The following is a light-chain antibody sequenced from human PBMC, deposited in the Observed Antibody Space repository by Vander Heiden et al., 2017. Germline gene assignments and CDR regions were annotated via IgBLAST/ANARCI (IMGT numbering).Light chain of an antibody. J-gene: IGKJ1*01. CDR2: EGS. CDR1: QSLLHSDGKTY. CDR3: RQCIQLPRT. V-gene: IGKV2D-29*01. Sequence: DSVITHAPLSRSVTPGQPASNSCKSSQSLLHSDGKTYLYWYLQKPGQPPQLLIYEGSNRGSGVPDRFSGSGSGTDFTLKISRVEAEDVGVYYCRQCIQLPRTFGQGTKVEIK.